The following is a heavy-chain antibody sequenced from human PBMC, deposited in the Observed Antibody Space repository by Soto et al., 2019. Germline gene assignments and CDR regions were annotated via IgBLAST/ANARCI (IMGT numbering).Heavy chain of an antibody. CDR2: IYYSGST. V-gene: IGHV4-61*01. CDR3: ARGKIQLGLHYYYYGIDV. J-gene: IGHJ6*02. D-gene: IGHD5-18*01. Sequence: SETLSLTCTVSVGSVSSGSDYWSGIGQPPGKGLEWIGYIYYSGSTNYNPSLKSRVTISVDTSKNQFSLKLSSVTAADTAVYYCARGKIQLGLHYYYYGIDVWRQGTTVTSP. CDR1: VGSVSSGSDY.